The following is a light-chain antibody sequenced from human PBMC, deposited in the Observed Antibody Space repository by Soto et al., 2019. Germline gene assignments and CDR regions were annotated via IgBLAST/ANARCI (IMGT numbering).Light chain of an antibody. CDR2: AAS. V-gene: IGKV3-20*01. CDR3: QHYGSSSWT. Sequence: DIVLTQSPGTLSLSPGERATLSCRASQSVSNNYLAWYQHRPGQAPRLLIYAASSRATGIPVRFSGSGSGTDFTLSISRLEPEDFAVYYCQHYGSSSWTFGQGTKVDIK. J-gene: IGKJ1*01. CDR1: QSVSNNY.